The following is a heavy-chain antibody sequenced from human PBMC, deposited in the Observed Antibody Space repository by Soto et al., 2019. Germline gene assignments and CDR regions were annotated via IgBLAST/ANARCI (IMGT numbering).Heavy chain of an antibody. D-gene: IGHD3-10*01. CDR1: GGSISSGDYY. CDR2: NYYSGST. CDR3: ARERVPSYIHHTWFDS. J-gene: IGHJ5*01. V-gene: IGHV4-30-4*01. Sequence: SETLSLTCTVSGGSISSGDYYWSWLRQSPGKGLEWIGYNYYSGSTYYNPTLKSPVTISIDTSKNQFSLKLSSVTAADTAVYYCARERVPSYIHHTWFDSWGQGTLVTVPQ.